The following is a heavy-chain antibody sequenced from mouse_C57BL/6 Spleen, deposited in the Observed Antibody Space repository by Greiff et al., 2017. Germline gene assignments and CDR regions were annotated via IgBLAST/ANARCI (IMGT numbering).Heavy chain of an antibody. Sequence: VQLQQPGAELVRPGSSVQLSCKASGYTFTSYWMHWVKQRPIQGLEWIGNIDPSDSETHYNQKFKNKATLTVDKSSSTAYMQLSSLTSEDSAVYYCARSGSYYAMDYWGQGTSVTVSA. CDR3: ARSGSYYAMDY. CDR2: IDPSDSET. CDR1: GYTFTSYW. D-gene: IGHD4-1*01. J-gene: IGHJ4*01. V-gene: IGHV1-52*01.